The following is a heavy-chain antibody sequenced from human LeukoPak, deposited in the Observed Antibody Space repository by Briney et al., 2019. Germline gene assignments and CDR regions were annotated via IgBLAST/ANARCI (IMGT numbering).Heavy chain of an antibody. D-gene: IGHD3-22*01. Sequence: PGGSLRLSCVASGFTFSLYGIHWVRQAPGKGLEWVALIHYDGGNKFYGDSVKGRFTITRDNSRNTVYLQMNSLRAEDTAVYYCAKVRSTMIVVVPHGSDFDLWGQGTMVTVSS. CDR1: GFTFSLYG. J-gene: IGHJ3*01. CDR3: AKVRSTMIVVVPHGSDFDL. CDR2: IHYDGGNK. V-gene: IGHV3-30*02.